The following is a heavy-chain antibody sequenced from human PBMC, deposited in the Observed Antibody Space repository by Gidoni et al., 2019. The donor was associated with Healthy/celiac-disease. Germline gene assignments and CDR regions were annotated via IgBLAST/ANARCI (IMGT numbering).Heavy chain of an antibody. CDR1: GFTFGAYA. V-gene: IGHV3-49*04. J-gene: IGHJ4*02. CDR3: TRGPPAPYYYDSSQPNDY. Sequence: EVQLVESGGGLVQPGRSLRLSCTASGFTFGAYAMSWVRQAPGKGLEWVGFIRSKAYGGTTEYAASVKGRFTISRDDSKSIAYLQMNSLKTEDTAVYYCTRGPPAPYYYDSSQPNDYWGQGTLVTVSS. D-gene: IGHD3-22*01. CDR2: IRSKAYGGTT.